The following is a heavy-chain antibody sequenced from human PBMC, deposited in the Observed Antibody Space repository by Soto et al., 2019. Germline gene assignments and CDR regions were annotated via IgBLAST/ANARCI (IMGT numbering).Heavy chain of an antibody. J-gene: IGHJ5*02. V-gene: IGHV3-30*03. CDR1: GITFSING. D-gene: IGHD2-8*01. CDR3: ARDRGMAWFDL. CDR2: ISNDGSKT. Sequence: QVQLVESGGGAVQPGTSLRLSCAASGITFSINGIHWVRQAPGKGLEWVVTISNDGSKTSYADSVKGRFTSSRDNSKNTLYLQMNNLRAEDTATYYCARDRGMAWFDLWGQGTLVTVSS.